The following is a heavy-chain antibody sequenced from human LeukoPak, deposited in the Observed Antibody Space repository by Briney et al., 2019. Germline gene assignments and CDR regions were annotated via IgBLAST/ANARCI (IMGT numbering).Heavy chain of an antibody. CDR2: INPNTGGT. D-gene: IGHD1-26*01. Sequence: ASVKVSCKASGYIFTDYYIHWVRQAPGQGLEWMGWINPNTGGTTYGQKFQGRVTMTRDTSISTVNMELSRLRSDDTAVYYCSRSSQISGSYFTDYWGQGTLVTVSS. V-gene: IGHV1-2*02. CDR3: SRSSQISGSYFTDY. CDR1: GYIFTDYY. J-gene: IGHJ4*02.